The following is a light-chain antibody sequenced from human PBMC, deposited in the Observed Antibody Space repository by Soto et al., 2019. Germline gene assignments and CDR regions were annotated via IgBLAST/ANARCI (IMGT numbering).Light chain of an antibody. Sequence: ETVMTQSPATLSVSPGERATLSCRASQSVGSNLAWYQQKPGQAPRLLIYGASTRATGIPARFIGSGSGTEFTLTISSLQSEDFAVYYCQHYTNWPLTFGGGTKVDIK. CDR3: QHYTNWPLT. CDR1: QSVGSN. J-gene: IGKJ4*01. CDR2: GAS. V-gene: IGKV3-15*01.